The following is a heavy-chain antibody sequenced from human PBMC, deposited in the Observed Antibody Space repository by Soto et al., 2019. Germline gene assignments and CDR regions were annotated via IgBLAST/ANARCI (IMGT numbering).Heavy chain of an antibody. Sequence: GGSLRLSCAASGFTVSSNYMSWVRQAPGKGLEWVSVIYSGGSTYYADSVKGRFTISRXXXXXXLXLQMXXXRAEDTAVYYCARDDRYWGQGTLVTVSS. J-gene: IGHJ4*02. CDR2: IYSGGST. CDR1: GFTVSSNY. V-gene: IGHV3-53*01. CDR3: ARDDRY. D-gene: IGHD3-22*01.